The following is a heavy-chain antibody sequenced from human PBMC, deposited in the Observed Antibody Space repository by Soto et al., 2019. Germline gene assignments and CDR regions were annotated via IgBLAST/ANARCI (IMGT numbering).Heavy chain of an antibody. V-gene: IGHV3-30*18. CDR1: GITFSSYG. D-gene: IGHD3-10*01. J-gene: IGHJ4*02. CDR2: ISYDGSNK. Sequence: QVQLVESGGGVVQPGRSLRLSCAASGITFSSYGMHRVRQAPGKGLEWVAVISYDGSNKYYADSVKGRFTISRDNSKNTLYLQMNSLRAEDTAVYYCAKDSYGESANFDYWGQGTLVTVSS. CDR3: AKDSYGESANFDY.